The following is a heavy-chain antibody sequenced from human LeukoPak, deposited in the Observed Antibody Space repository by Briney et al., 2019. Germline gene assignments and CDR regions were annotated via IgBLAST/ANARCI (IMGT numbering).Heavy chain of an antibody. CDR1: GFTFSSYN. CDR3: ARVGSQLGTPYFDY. CDR2: ISSSSSYI. Sequence: GGSLRLSCAASGFTFSSYNMNWVRQAPGKGLEWVSSISSSSSYIYYADSLKGRFTISRDNAKNSLYLQMNSLRAEDRAVYYCARVGSQLGTPYFDYWGQGTLVTVSS. V-gene: IGHV3-21*01. J-gene: IGHJ4*02. D-gene: IGHD6-13*01.